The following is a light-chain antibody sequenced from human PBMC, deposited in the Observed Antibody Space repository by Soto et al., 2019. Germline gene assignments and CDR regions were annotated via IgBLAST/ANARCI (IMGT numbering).Light chain of an antibody. J-gene: IGKJ2*01. Sequence: EIVMTQSPATLSVSPGERASLSCRASQSVGSNLAWYQQTAGQAPRLLIYGASTRATGIPARFSGSGSGTNFTLSISSLQSEEFAVYSCQQYTNWPYTFGQGTKLEIK. CDR2: GAS. CDR3: QQYTNWPYT. CDR1: QSVGSN. V-gene: IGKV3-15*01.